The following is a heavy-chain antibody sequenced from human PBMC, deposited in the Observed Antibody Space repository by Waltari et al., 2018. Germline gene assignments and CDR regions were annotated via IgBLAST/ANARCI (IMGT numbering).Heavy chain of an antibody. CDR1: CGSISRRLYY. Sequence: QLQLQGSGPGLVNPSETLSLTCTLSCGSISRRLYYWGWVRQPPGKGLEWIGTIHYSGSTYYNPSLQSRVTISVDTSKSQFSLKLSSVTAADTAVYYCARHGRKGSIVRGPDSWGQGTLVTVSS. CDR2: IHYSGST. D-gene: IGHD1-26*01. V-gene: IGHV4-39*01. CDR3: ARHGRKGSIVRGPDS. J-gene: IGHJ4*02.